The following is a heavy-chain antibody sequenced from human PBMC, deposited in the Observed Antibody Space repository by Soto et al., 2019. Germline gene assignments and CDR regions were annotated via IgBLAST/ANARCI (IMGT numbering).Heavy chain of an antibody. CDR1: GFTFSSYG. CDR3: AKDRVACHIPMVRGVLNGMDV. V-gene: IGHV3-30*18. Sequence: QVQLVESGGGVVQPGRSLRLSCAASGFTFSSYGMHWVRQAPGKGLEWVAVISYDGSNKYYADSVKGRFTISRDNSKDALYLQINSLGCEATAVYYCAKDRVACHIPMVRGVLNGMDVWGQGTTVTVSS. D-gene: IGHD3-10*01. J-gene: IGHJ6*02. CDR2: ISYDGSNK.